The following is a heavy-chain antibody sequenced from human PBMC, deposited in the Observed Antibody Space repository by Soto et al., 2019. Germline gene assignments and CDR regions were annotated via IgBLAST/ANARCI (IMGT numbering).Heavy chain of an antibody. CDR3: AKAPLLVVPAAPYYFDY. D-gene: IGHD2-2*01. Sequence: GGSLRLSCAASGFTFSSYGMHWVRQAPGKGLEWVAVISYDGSNKYYADSVKGRFTISRDNSKNTLYLQMNSLRAEDTAVYYCAKAPLLVVPAAPYYFDYWGQGTLVTVSS. J-gene: IGHJ4*02. V-gene: IGHV3-30*18. CDR1: GFTFSSYG. CDR2: ISYDGSNK.